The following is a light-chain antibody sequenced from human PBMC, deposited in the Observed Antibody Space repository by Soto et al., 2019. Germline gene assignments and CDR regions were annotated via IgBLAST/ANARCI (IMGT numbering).Light chain of an antibody. V-gene: IGKV4-1*01. CDR1: QSVFQSFHRKNL. Sequence: IVMTQSPDSLAVSLGERATINCRSSQSVFQSFHRKNLIAWYQQKPGQPPKLLFYWASARESGVPDRFSVSESGTDFTLTINSLQADDVAVYYCHQYYSSPHTFGGGTKLEIK. CDR3: HQYYSSPHT. CDR2: WAS. J-gene: IGKJ2*01.